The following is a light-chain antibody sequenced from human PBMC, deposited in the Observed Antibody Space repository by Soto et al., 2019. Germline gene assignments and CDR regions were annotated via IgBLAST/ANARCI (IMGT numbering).Light chain of an antibody. CDR1: QSLLHSNGYNY. CDR2: LGS. V-gene: IGKV2-28*01. CDR3: MQALQTPLT. J-gene: IGKJ4*01. Sequence: DIVMTQSPLSLPVTPGEPASISCWSSQSLLHSNGYNYLDWYLQKPGQSPQLLIYLGSNRASGVPDRFSGSGSGTHFTLKISRVEAEDVGIYYCMQALQTPLTLGGGTKVDIK.